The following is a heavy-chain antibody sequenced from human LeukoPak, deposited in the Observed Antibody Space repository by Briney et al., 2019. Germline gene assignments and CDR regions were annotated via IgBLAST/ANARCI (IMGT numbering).Heavy chain of an antibody. CDR2: INPNSGGT. D-gene: IGHD3-3*01. CDR1: GYTFTGYY. CDR3: ARTELRFLEWLFPLDY. Sequence: ASVKVSCKASGYTFTGYYMHWVRQAPGQGLEWMGWINPNSGGTNYAQKFQGRVTMTRDTSISTAYMELSRLRSDDTAVYYCARTELRFLEWLFPLDYWGQGTLVTVSS. V-gene: IGHV1-2*02. J-gene: IGHJ4*02.